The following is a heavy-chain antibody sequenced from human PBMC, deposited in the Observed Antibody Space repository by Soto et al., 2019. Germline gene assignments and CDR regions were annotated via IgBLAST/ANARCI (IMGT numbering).Heavy chain of an antibody. V-gene: IGHV1-18*01. CDR2: IRAYNGNT. CDR3: ARFSGRRKDFEL. J-gene: IGHJ3*01. CDR1: NYIFGAFG. D-gene: IGHD1-1*01. Sequence: QGQLVQSGAEVKNPGASVKVSCKASNYIFGAFGITWVRQAPGQGLEWMGWIRAYNGNTHYAEKFQDRVIMTADTSTSSAYMEVRSLTSDDTAVYYCARFSGRRKDFELWGQGTVVTVSS.